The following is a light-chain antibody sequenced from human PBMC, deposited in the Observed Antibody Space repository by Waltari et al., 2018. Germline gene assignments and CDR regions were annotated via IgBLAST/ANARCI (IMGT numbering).Light chain of an antibody. J-gene: IGKJ4*01. V-gene: IGKV3-20*01. CDR2: AAS. Sequence: EIVLTQSPGTLSLSPGESATLSCRASQSLSSNYVAWYQQKPGQPPRLLISAASRRATDIPDRFSGSGSGTDFTLTIRRLEPGDFAVYYCQHHGSSPPFGGGTKVEI. CDR3: QHHGSSPP. CDR1: QSLSSNY.